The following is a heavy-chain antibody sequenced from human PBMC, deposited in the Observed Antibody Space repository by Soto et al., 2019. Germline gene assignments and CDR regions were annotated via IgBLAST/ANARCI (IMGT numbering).Heavy chain of an antibody. CDR2: IYHSGNT. Sequence: SETLSLTCAVSGGSISSGFYSWSWIRQPPGKGLEWIGYIYHSGNTYYNPSLKSRVTISVDRSKNQFSLKLSSVTAADTAVYYCTRVPDRWGQGTLVTVSS. V-gene: IGHV4-30-2*01. CDR3: TRVPDR. J-gene: IGHJ5*02. D-gene: IGHD2-2*01. CDR1: GGSISSGFYS.